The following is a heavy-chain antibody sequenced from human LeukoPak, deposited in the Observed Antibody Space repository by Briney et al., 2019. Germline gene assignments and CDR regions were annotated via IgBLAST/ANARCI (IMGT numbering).Heavy chain of an antibody. Sequence: SQTLSLTCAISGDSVSSNSAAWNWIRQSPSRGLEWLGRTYYRSKWYNDYAVSVKSRITIYPDTSKNQFSLKLSSVTAADTAVYYCARHVLQWFGEWEWYFDYWGQGTLVTVSS. D-gene: IGHD3-10*01. CDR1: GDSVSSNSAA. CDR3: ARHVLQWFGEWEWYFDY. CDR2: TYYRSKWYN. J-gene: IGHJ4*02. V-gene: IGHV6-1*01.